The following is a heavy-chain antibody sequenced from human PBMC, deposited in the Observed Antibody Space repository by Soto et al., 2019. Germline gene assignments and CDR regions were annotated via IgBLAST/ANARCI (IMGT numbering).Heavy chain of an antibody. Sequence: QVQLQQSGPGLVKPSQTLSLTCAISGDSVSSNSAAWNWIRQSPSRGLEWLGRAYYRSQWYYDSAVSVRSRITVIPDTSKNQFSLQLNSVTPEDTAVYYCTKQKGDRRTYNDMDVWGQGTTVTVSS. CDR1: GDSVSSNSAA. V-gene: IGHV6-1*01. CDR2: AYYRSQWYY. J-gene: IGHJ6*02. CDR3: TKQKGDRRTYNDMDV. D-gene: IGHD2-21*02.